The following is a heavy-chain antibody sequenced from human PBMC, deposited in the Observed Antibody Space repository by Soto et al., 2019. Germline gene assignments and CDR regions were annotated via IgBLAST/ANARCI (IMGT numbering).Heavy chain of an antibody. CDR1: GVTFSSYA. Sequence: GVSVKVSCKSSGVTFSSYAISWVRQAPGQGLEWMGGIIPIFGTANYAQKFQGRVTITADESTSTAYMELSSLRSEDTAVYYCARDGSLRPDVWGQGTTVTVSS. J-gene: IGHJ6*02. CDR3: ARDGSLRPDV. D-gene: IGHD1-1*01. CDR2: IIPIFGTA. V-gene: IGHV1-69*13.